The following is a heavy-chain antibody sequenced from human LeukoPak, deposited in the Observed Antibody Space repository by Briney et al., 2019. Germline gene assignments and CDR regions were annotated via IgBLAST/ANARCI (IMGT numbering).Heavy chain of an antibody. CDR3: AGDHIVLMVYADYGMDV. J-gene: IGHJ6*02. Sequence: SVKVSCKASGGTFSSYAISWVRQAPGQGLEWVGGIIPIFGTANYAQKCQGRVTITADESTSTAYMELSSLRSEDTAVYYCAGDHIVLMVYADYGMDVWGQGTTVTVSS. V-gene: IGHV1-69*13. D-gene: IGHD2-8*01. CDR1: GGTFSSYA. CDR2: IIPIFGTA.